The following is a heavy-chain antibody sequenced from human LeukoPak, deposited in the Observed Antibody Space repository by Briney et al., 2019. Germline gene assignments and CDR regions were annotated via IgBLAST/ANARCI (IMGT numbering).Heavy chain of an antibody. CDR3: AKGYYYGSGSYSTFDY. CDR2: ISGSGGST. CDR1: GFTFSSHA. Sequence: GGTLRLSCAASGFTFSSHALSWLRQAPGKGLEWVSTISGSGGSTYYADSVKGRFTISRDNSKNTLYVQMSSLRADDTAVYYCAKGYYYGSGSYSTFDYWGQGTLVTVSS. V-gene: IGHV3-23*01. J-gene: IGHJ4*02. D-gene: IGHD3-10*01.